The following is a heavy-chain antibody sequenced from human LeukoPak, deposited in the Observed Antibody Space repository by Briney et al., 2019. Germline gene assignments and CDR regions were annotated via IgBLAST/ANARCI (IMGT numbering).Heavy chain of an antibody. D-gene: IGHD6-13*01. J-gene: IGHJ6*02. CDR1: GGSISSYY. Sequence: DPSETLSLTCTVSGGSISSYYWSWIRQPPGKGLEWIGYIYYSGSTNYNPSLKSRVTISVDTSKNQFSLKLSSVTAADAAVYYCARDGYSSSWYKRDYYGMDVWGQGTTVTVSS. CDR3: ARDGYSSSWYKRDYYGMDV. V-gene: IGHV4-59*01. CDR2: IYYSGST.